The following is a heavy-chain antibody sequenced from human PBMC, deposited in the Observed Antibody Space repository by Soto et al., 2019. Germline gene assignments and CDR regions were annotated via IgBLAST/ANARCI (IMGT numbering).Heavy chain of an antibody. CDR1: GFTFSSYS. Sequence: GESLKISCAASGFTFSSYSMNWVRQAPGKGLEWVSYISSSSSTIYYADSVKGRFTISRDNAKNSLYLQMNSLRDEDTAVYYCARESRRDGYGVDRPGSYWGQGTLVTVSS. J-gene: IGHJ4*02. CDR3: ARESRRDGYGVDRPGSY. CDR2: ISSSSSTI. D-gene: IGHD4-17*01. V-gene: IGHV3-48*02.